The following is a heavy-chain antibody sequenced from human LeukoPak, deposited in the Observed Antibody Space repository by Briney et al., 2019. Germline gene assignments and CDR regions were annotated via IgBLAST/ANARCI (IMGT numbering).Heavy chain of an antibody. CDR2: IYPGDSDI. Sequence: GESLKISCKGSGYSFTTYWIAWVRQMPGKGLEWMGLIYPGDSDIRYSPSFQGQVTISADKSITTAYLQWSSLKALDTAMYYCARHGGTYAYDYWGQGTLVTVSS. CDR1: GYSFTTYW. V-gene: IGHV5-51*01. CDR3: ARHGGTYAYDY. D-gene: IGHD5-12*01. J-gene: IGHJ4*02.